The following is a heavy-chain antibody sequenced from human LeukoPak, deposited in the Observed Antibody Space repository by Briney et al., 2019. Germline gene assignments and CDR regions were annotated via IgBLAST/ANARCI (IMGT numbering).Heavy chain of an antibody. CDR1: GGSISSYY. J-gene: IGHJ3*02. CDR3: ARASIAAAGSPGAFDI. V-gene: IGHV4-59*01. Sequence: PSETLSLTCTVSGGSISSYYWSWIRQPPGKGLEWIGYIYYSGSTNYNPSLKSRVTISVDTSKNQFSLKLSSVTAADTAVYYCARASIAAAGSPGAFDIWGQGTMVTVSS. CDR2: IYYSGST. D-gene: IGHD6-13*01.